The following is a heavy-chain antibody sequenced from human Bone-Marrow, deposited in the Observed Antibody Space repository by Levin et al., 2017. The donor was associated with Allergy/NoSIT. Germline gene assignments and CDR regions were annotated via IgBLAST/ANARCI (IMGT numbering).Heavy chain of an antibody. CDR2: INPNSGGT. V-gene: IGHV1-2*02. Sequence: ASVKVSCKASGYTFTGYYMHWVRQAPGQGLEWMGWINPNSGGTNYAQKFQGRVTMTRDTSISTAYMELSRLRSDDTAVYYCARARGAAEEIVHGSGSYYAYYYYMDVWGKGTTVTVSS. CDR1: GYTFTGYY. J-gene: IGHJ6*03. CDR3: ARARGAAEEIVHGSGSYYAYYYYMDV. D-gene: IGHD3-10*01.